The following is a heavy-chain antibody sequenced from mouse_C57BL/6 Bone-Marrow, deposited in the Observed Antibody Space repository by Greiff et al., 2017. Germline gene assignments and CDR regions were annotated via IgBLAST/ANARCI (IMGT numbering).Heavy chain of an antibody. CDR3: ARVTTVVARLGY. CDR1: GYTFTSYW. Sequence: QVQLQQPGAELVKPGASVKLSCKASGYTFTSYWMHWVKQRPGQGLEWIGMIHPNSGSTNYNEKFKSKATLTVDKSSSTAYMQLSSLTSEDSAVYYCARVTTVVARLGYWGQGTTLTVSS. CDR2: IHPNSGST. J-gene: IGHJ2*01. V-gene: IGHV1-64*01. D-gene: IGHD1-1*01.